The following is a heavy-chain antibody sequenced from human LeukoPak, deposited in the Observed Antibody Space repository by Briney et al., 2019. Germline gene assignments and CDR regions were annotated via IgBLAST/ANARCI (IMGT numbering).Heavy chain of an antibody. CDR1: GFTFSSYA. D-gene: IGHD6-19*01. CDR2: ISGSGGST. CDR3: AKARFIAVAGGYFDY. J-gene: IGHJ4*02. Sequence: GGSLRLSCAAFGFTFSSYAMSWVRQAPGKGLEWVSAISGSGGSTYYADSVKGRFTISRDNSKNTLYLQMNSLRAEDTAVYYCAKARFIAVAGGYFDYWGQGTLVTVSS. V-gene: IGHV3-23*01.